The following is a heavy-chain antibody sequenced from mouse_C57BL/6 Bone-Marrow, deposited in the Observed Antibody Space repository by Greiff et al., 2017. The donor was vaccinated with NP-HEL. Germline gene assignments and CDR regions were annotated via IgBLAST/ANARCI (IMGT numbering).Heavy chain of an antibody. CDR2: IDPSDSET. Sequence: VKLQQPGAELVRPGSSVKLSCKASGYTFTSYWMHWVKQRPIQGLEWIGNIDPSDSETHYNQKFKDKATLTVDKSSSTAYMQLSSLTSEDSAVYYCARHGNLRDWGQGTTLTVSS. CDR3: ARHGNLRD. V-gene: IGHV1-52*01. CDR1: GYTFTSYW. D-gene: IGHD2-1*01. J-gene: IGHJ2*01.